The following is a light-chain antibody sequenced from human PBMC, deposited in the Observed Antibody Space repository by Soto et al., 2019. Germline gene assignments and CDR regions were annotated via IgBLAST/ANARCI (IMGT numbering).Light chain of an antibody. CDR2: DAS. CDR1: QSVGAW. CDR3: QEYTSYSGT. V-gene: IGKV1-5*01. Sequence: DIQMTHSPSTLSASVGDRVTITCRASQSVGAWLAWYQQKPGKAPKFLIYDASNLESGVPSRFSGSGSGTEFTHTISSLQPDDCATYYCQEYTSYSGTFGQGTKVVIK. J-gene: IGKJ1*01.